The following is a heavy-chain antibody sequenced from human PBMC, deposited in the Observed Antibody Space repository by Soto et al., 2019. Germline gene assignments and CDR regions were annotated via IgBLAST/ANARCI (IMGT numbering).Heavy chain of an antibody. Sequence: GGSLRLSCAASGFTFSSYAMHWVRQAPGKGLEWVAVISYDGSNKYYADSVKGRFTISRDNSKKTLYLQMNSLRAEDRAVYYCARGQHSSGWYHPYYYYGMDVWGQGTTVTVSS. CDR3: ARGQHSSGWYHPYYYYGMDV. J-gene: IGHJ6*02. CDR2: ISYDGSNK. D-gene: IGHD6-19*01. CDR1: GFTFSSYA. V-gene: IGHV3-30-3*01.